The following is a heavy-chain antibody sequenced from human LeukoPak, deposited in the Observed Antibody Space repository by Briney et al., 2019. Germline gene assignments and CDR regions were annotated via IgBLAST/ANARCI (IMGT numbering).Heavy chain of an antibody. J-gene: IGHJ4*02. D-gene: IGHD5-12*01. CDR2: IKQDGTEK. V-gene: IGHV3-7*01. CDR1: GFSFTTYW. CDR3: ARVSGYDWESFYDY. Sequence: GGSLRLSCAASGFSFTTYWMGWVRQAPGKGLEWVANIKQDGTEKYYVDSVKGRFTISRDHAKNSLYLQMNSLRAEDTAVYYCARVSGYDWESFYDYWGQGTLVTVSS.